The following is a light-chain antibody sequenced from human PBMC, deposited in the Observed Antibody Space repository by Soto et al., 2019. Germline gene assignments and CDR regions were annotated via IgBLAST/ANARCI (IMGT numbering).Light chain of an antibody. CDR2: EVS. CDR1: QSLVDSA. V-gene: IGKV2D-29*01. CDR3: MQTVQLPYT. J-gene: IGKJ2*01. Sequence: DIVLTQTPLSLSVTPGQPASISCKSSQSLVDSAWYLQRPGQPPQVLISEVSKRFSGVPDRFSGSGSGTDFTRNISRVEAEDVGVYYCMQTVQLPYTFGQGTRLEIK.